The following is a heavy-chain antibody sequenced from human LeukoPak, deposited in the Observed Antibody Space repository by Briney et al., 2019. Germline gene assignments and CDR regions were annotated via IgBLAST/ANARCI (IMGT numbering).Heavy chain of an antibody. Sequence: GSLRLSCAASGFTFSSYEMNWVRQAPGKGLEWVSSISSSSSYIYYADSVKGRFTISRDNAKNSLYLQMNSLRAEDTAVYYCATTMVRGQMNWFDPWGQGTLVTVSS. CDR2: ISSSSSYI. CDR1: GFTFSSYE. V-gene: IGHV3-21*01. J-gene: IGHJ5*02. D-gene: IGHD3-10*01. CDR3: ATTMVRGQMNWFDP.